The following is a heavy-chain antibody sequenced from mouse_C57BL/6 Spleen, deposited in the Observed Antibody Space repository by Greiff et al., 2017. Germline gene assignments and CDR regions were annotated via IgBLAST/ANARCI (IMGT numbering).Heavy chain of an antibody. V-gene: IGHV1-15*01. Sequence: VKLQESGAELVRPGASVTLSCKASGYTFTDYEMHWVKQTPVHGLEWIGAIDPETGGTAYNQKFKGKAILTADKSSSTAYMELRSLTSEDSAVYYCTRERLYYYGSSFYAMDYWGQGTSVTVSS. CDR3: TRERLYYYGSSFYAMDY. CDR2: IDPETGGT. CDR1: GYTFTDYE. D-gene: IGHD1-1*01. J-gene: IGHJ4*01.